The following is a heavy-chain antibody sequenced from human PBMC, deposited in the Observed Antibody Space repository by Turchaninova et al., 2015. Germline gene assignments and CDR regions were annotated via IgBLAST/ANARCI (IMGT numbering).Heavy chain of an antibody. Sequence: QVTLKESGPVVVKPTETLTLTCTVSGFSLTNPRMGVSWIRQSPGKALEWLTNILSIAGESYKTSMQRRLTISKDNSGTQVVLTMTNMDPVDTGTYYGARLFYDETAYFSLGAYWGQGTPVTVSS. J-gene: IGHJ4*02. D-gene: IGHD1-26*01. CDR2: ILSIAGE. CDR3: ARLFYDETAYFSLGAY. CDR1: GFSLTNPRMG. V-gene: IGHV2-26*01.